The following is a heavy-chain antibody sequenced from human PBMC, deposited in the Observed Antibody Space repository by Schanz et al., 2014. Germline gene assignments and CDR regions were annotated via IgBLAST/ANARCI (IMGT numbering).Heavy chain of an antibody. J-gene: IGHJ4*02. CDR1: GFTFSSYA. Sequence: EVQLLDSGGGLVQPGGSLRLSCAASGFTFSSYAMSWVRQAPGKGLEWVSAISGSGGSTYYADFVRGRFTISRDNSKNTLYLQRNSLRGEDAAVYYCARDQSDVDYEYYVDDWGQGTLVTVSS. CDR2: ISGSGGST. V-gene: IGHV3-23*01. CDR3: ARDQSDVDYEYYVDD. D-gene: IGHD3-22*01.